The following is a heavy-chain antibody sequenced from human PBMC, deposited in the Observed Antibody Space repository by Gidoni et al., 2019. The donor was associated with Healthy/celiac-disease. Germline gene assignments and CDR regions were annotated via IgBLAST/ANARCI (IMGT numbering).Heavy chain of an antibody. CDR1: CGSLRSSY. CDR2: IYYSGST. J-gene: IGHJ4*02. CDR3: ASGEPVDGGLAQLFDY. D-gene: IGHD3-16*01. Sequence: QLPLQDSCPGLVQPSETLSLTCTVACGSLRSSYWSWLRQPPGKGLEGIGYIYYSGSTNDNPPRKSRVTISVDTSKNQFSLKLSSVTAADTAVYYCASGEPVDGGLAQLFDYWGQGTLVTVSS. V-gene: IGHV4-59*08.